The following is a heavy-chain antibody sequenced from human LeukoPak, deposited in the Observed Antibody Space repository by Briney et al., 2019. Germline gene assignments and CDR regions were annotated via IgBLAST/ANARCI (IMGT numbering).Heavy chain of an antibody. V-gene: IGHV4-59*01. J-gene: IGHJ4*02. Sequence: SETLSLTCTVSGGSISSYYWSWIRQPPGKGLEWIGYIYYSGSTNYNPSLKSRVTISVDTSKNQFSLKLSSVTAADTAVYYCARSAPPAAIHFDYWGQGTLVTVSS. CDR2: IYYSGST. CDR1: GGSISSYY. CDR3: ARSAPPAAIHFDY. D-gene: IGHD2-2*01.